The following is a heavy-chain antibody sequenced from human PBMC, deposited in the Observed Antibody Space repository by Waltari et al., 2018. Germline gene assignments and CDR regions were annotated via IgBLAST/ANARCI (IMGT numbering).Heavy chain of an antibody. CDR2: IKQDGSEK. Sequence: EVQLVESGGGLVQPGGSLRLSCAASGFTFSSYWMSWVRQAPGKGLEWVANIKQDGSEKYYVDPVKGLFTISIDNAKSSLYLQMNSLRAEDTAVYYCARSLRVLWSPGWYFDLWGRGTLVTVSS. J-gene: IGHJ2*01. V-gene: IGHV3-7*01. D-gene: IGHD3-10*01. CDR1: GFTFSSYW. CDR3: ARSLRVLWSPGWYFDL.